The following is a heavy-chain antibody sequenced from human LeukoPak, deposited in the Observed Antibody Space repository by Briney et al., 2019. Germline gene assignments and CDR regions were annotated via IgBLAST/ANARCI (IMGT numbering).Heavy chain of an antibody. J-gene: IGHJ3*02. CDR2: ISYDGSNK. V-gene: IGHV3-30*18. CDR1: GSTLSTYG. Sequence: GRSLRLSCAASGSTLSTYGMHWVRQAPGKGLEWVAVISYDGSNKYYADSVKGRFTISRDNSKNTLYLQMNSLRAEDTAVYYCAKEGGDTGLDAFDIWGQGTMVTVSS. CDR3: AKEGGDTGLDAFDI. D-gene: IGHD2-21*02.